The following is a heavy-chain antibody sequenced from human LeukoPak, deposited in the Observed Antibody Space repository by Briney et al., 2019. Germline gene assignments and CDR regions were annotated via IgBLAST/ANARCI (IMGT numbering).Heavy chain of an antibody. CDR1: GGSISSYY. D-gene: IGHD3-10*01. CDR3: ARTAGEYYPGAFDI. Sequence: SETLSLTCTVSGGSISSYYWSWLRQPPGKGLEWIGYIYYSGSTNYNPSLKSRVTISVDTSKNQFSLKLSSVTAADTAVYHCARTAGEYYPGAFDIWGQGTMVTVSS. CDR2: IYYSGST. V-gene: IGHV4-59*08. J-gene: IGHJ3*02.